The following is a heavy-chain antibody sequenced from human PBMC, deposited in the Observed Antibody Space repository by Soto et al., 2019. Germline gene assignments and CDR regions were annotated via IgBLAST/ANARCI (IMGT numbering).Heavy chain of an antibody. Sequence: WGSLRVSCASSGFTFSSYWMNWVRQAPGKGLEWVANINQDGNEDNLLDSVKGRFTISRDNAKNSLFLQMNSLRVDDTAVYYCARTGDAHNDFLDYWGQGAMVTVSS. CDR2: INQDGNED. V-gene: IGHV3-7*01. J-gene: IGHJ4*02. D-gene: IGHD1-1*01. CDR3: ARTGDAHNDFLDY. CDR1: GFTFSSYW.